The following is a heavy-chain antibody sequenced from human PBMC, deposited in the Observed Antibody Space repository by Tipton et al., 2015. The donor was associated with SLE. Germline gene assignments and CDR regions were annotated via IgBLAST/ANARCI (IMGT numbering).Heavy chain of an antibody. D-gene: IGHD3-22*01. V-gene: IGHV3-30*02. J-gene: IGHJ4*02. CDR1: GFTFSSYG. CDR2: IHSDGSKK. CDR3: AHRGTSSGYYYYFDY. Sequence: SGFTFSSYGMHWVRQAPGKGLEWVAFIHSDGSKKYYADSVKGRFTISRDNSKNTLYLQMNSLRAEDTAVYYCAHRGTSSGYYYYFDYWGQGTLVTVSS.